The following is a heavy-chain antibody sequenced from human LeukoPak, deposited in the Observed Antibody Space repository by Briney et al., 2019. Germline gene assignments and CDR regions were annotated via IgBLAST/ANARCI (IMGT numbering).Heavy chain of an antibody. CDR3: ARVNKYSSSPSDY. CDR1: GGTFSSYA. CDR2: IIPILGIA. D-gene: IGHD6-6*01. J-gene: IGHJ4*02. Sequence: SVTVSCKASGGTFSSYAISWVRQAPGQGLEWMGRIIPILGIANYAQKFQGRVTITADKSTSTAYMELSSLRSEDTAVYYCARVNKYSSSPSDYWGQGTLVTVSS. V-gene: IGHV1-69*04.